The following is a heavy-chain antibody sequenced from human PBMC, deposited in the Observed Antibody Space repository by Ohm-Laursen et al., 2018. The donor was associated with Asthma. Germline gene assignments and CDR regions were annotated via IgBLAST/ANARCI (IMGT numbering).Heavy chain of an antibody. J-gene: IGHJ4*02. CDR3: AKYIVVVTAIQVFDY. Sequence: SLRLSCAASGFTFNKHHMTWVRQAPGKGLEWVSVIDGSGGRTYYADSVKGRFTISRDNPRNTLYLQMNSLRAEDTAVYYCAKYIVVVTAIQVFDYWGPGTLVTVSS. V-gene: IGHV3-23*01. CDR2: IDGSGGRT. D-gene: IGHD2-21*02. CDR1: GFTFNKHH.